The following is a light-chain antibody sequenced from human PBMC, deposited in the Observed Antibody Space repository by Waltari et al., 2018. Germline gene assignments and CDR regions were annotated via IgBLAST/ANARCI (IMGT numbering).Light chain of an antibody. CDR2: EVS. Sequence: QSALTQPPAASGSPGQSFTISVTGTSSDGGGYNGVPWYQQHPGKAPKLMICEVSKRPSGVPDRFSGSKSGNTASLTVSGLQAEDEADYYCSSYAGSNNLVFGGGTKLTVL. CDR1: SSDGGGYNG. J-gene: IGLJ2*01. V-gene: IGLV2-8*01. CDR3: SSYAGSNNLV.